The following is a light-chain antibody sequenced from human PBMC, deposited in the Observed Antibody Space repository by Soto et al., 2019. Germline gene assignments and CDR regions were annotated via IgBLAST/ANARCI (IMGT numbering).Light chain of an antibody. CDR3: QQYGSSPIT. V-gene: IGKV3-20*01. CDR1: QSVSSDY. J-gene: IGKJ5*01. Sequence: EIVLTQSPGTLSLSPGERATLSCRASQSVSSDYLAWYQQKPGQATRLLIYGASSRAAGIPDRFSGSGSGTDFTLTISRLEPEDFAVYYCQQYGSSPITFGQGTRLEIK. CDR2: GAS.